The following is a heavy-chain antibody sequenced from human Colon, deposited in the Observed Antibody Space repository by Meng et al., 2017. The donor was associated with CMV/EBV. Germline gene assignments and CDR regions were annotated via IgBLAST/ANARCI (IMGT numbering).Heavy chain of an antibody. CDR1: GFTFSSYW. D-gene: IGHD3-22*01. CDR3: ARDYEDYDSSGSLFDY. J-gene: IGHJ4*02. V-gene: IGHV3-7*01. Sequence: LSLTCAASGFTFSSYWMSWVRQAPGKGLEWVANIKQDGSEKYYVDSVKGRFTISRDNAKNSLYLQMNSLRAEDTAVYYCARDYEDYDSSGSLFDYWGQGTLVTVSS. CDR2: IKQDGSEK.